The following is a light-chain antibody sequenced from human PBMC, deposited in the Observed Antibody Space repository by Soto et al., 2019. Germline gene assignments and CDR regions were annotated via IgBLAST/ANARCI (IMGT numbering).Light chain of an antibody. CDR3: SSYTSSSTVKVV. V-gene: IGLV2-14*01. CDR2: DVS. J-gene: IGLJ2*01. Sequence: QSALTQPASVSGSPGQSITISCTGTSSDVGGYNYVSWYQQHPGKAPKLMLYDVSNRPSGVSNRFSGSKSGNTASLTISGLQAEDEADYYCSSYTSSSTVKVVFGGGTKLTVL. CDR1: SSDVGGYNY.